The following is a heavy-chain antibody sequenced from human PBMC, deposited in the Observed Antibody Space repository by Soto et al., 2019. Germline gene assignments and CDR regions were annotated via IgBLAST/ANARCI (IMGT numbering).Heavy chain of an antibody. D-gene: IGHD4-17*01. CDR1: GFTFSSYS. Sequence: EVQLVESGGGLVKPGGSLRLSCAASGFTFSSYSMNWVRQAQGKGLEWVSSISSSSSYIYYADSVKGRFTISRDNAKNSLYLQMNSLRAEDTAVYYCATGGGDYGDYFDYWGQGTLVTVSS. V-gene: IGHV3-21*01. J-gene: IGHJ4*02. CDR2: ISSSSSYI. CDR3: ATGGGDYGDYFDY.